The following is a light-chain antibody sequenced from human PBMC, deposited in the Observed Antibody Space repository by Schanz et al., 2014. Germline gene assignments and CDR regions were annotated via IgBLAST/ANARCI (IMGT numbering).Light chain of an antibody. CDR1: ISNIGSNT. J-gene: IGLJ3*02. CDR3: QSYDSSLSGWV. V-gene: IGLV1-44*01. Sequence: QSVLTQPPSASGTPGQTVTISCSGAISNIGSNTVNWYQQLPGTAPKLLIYTNNQRPSGVPDRFSGSKSGTSASLAITGLQAEDEADYYCQSYDSSLSGWVFGAGTKVTVL. CDR2: TNN.